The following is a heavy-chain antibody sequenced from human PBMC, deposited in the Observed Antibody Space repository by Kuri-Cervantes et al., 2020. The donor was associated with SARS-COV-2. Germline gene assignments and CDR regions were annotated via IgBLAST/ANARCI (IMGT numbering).Heavy chain of an antibody. Sequence: GESLKISCAASGFSFSTYAMHWVRQAPGKGLEWVAGMSYDGGKIYYADSLKGRFTTSRDNSKNTLYVQMVSLRPEDTAVYYCAREPTINWSDIGNSLDVWGKGTAVTVSS. D-gene: IGHD1-20*01. J-gene: IGHJ6*04. CDR3: AREPTINWSDIGNSLDV. CDR2: MSYDGGKI. V-gene: IGHV3-30*04. CDR1: GFSFSTYA.